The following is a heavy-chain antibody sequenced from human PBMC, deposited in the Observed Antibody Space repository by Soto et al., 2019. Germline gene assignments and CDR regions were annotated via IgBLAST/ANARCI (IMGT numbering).Heavy chain of an antibody. Sequence: QVQLVQSGAEEKKPGASVKVSCKASGYTFTKYAMHWVRQAPGQSREWMGWINAGNGNTKYSQKFQGRVTITRDTSASTADMELSSLRSEDTAVYYCAREQWLGVDYWGQGTLVTVSS. D-gene: IGHD6-19*01. CDR3: AREQWLGVDY. CDR2: INAGNGNT. CDR1: GYTFTKYA. V-gene: IGHV1-3*05. J-gene: IGHJ4*02.